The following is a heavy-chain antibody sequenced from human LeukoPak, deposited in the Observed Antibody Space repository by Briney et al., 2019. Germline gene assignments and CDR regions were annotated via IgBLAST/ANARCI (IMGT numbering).Heavy chain of an antibody. J-gene: IGHJ4*02. CDR2: ISSSSSDI. Sequence: GGSLRLSCAASGFSFSAYSMNWVRQAPGQGLEWVSSISSSSSDISYADSVKGRFTISRDNAKNSLYLQMNSLRAEDTAVYYCARFPGGLEWADFDYWGQGTLVTVSS. V-gene: IGHV3-21*01. CDR1: GFSFSAYS. D-gene: IGHD3-3*01. CDR3: ARFPGGLEWADFDY.